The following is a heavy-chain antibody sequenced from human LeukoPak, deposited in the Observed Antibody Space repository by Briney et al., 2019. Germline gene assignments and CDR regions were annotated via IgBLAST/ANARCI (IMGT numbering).Heavy chain of an antibody. CDR2: IRQDGSDK. J-gene: IGHJ4*02. D-gene: IGHD2-15*01. V-gene: IGHV3-7*01. CDR3: ARDRDCGDGGCYPHFDY. CDR1: GFTFSSNW. Sequence: GGSLRLSCAASGFTFSSNWMSWVRQAPGKGLEWVANIRQDGSDKYYMYSVKGRFTMSRDNAKNPLSLQMNSLRVEDTAVYYCARDRDCGDGGCYPHFDYWGQGVRVTVSS.